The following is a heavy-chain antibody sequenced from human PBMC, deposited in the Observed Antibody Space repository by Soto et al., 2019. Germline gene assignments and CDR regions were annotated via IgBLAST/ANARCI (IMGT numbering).Heavy chain of an antibody. Sequence: ASVKVSCKASGYTFTGYYMHWVRQAPGQGLEWMGWINPNSGGTNYAQKFQGWVTMTRDTSISTAYMELSRLRSDDTAVYYCARSYRSWSFTGYYYYGMDVWGQGTTVTVSS. D-gene: IGHD1-26*01. J-gene: IGHJ6*02. CDR1: GYTFTGYY. CDR3: ARSYRSWSFTGYYYYGMDV. CDR2: INPNSGGT. V-gene: IGHV1-2*04.